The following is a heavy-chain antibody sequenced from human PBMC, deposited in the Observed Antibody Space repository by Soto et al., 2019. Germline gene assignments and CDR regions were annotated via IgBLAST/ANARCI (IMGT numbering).Heavy chain of an antibody. Sequence: EVQLVESGGGLVQPGGSLRLSCAASGFTFSFYAMHWVRQAPGKGLEYVSAISSNGVATYHANSVKGRFTISRDNSKSTLYLQLGSLRAEDMAVYYCARGGYCTNGVCARAFDLWGQGTLVTVSS. V-gene: IGHV3-64*01. CDR1: GFTFSFYA. J-gene: IGHJ3*01. D-gene: IGHD2-8*01. CDR3: ARGGYCTNGVCARAFDL. CDR2: ISSNGVAT.